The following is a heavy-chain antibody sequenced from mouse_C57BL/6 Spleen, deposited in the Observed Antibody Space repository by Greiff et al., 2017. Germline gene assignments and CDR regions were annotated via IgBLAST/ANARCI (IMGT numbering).Heavy chain of an antibody. D-gene: IGHD4-1*01. CDR2: IDPSDSET. CDR3: ATKIELTGTAWFAY. Sequence: QVQLQQPGAELVRPGSSVKLSCKASGYTFTSYWMHWVKQRPIQGLEWIGNIDPSDSETHYNQKFKDKATLTVDKSSSTAYMQLSSLTSEDSAVYYCATKIELTGTAWFAYWGQRTLVTVSA. V-gene: IGHV1-52*01. CDR1: GYTFTSYW. J-gene: IGHJ3*01.